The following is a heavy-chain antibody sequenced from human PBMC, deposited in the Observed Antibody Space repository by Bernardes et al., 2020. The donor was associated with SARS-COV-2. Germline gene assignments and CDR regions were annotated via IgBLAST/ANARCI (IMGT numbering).Heavy chain of an antibody. D-gene: IGHD2-15*01. Sequence: SETLSLTCTVSGGSVSSGSSYWSWIRQPPGKGLEWIGYIYYSGSTNYNPSLKSRVTMSVDTSKNQFSLKLSSVTAADTAVYYCARTPVKFCGGGSCYPKYYGDYWGQGTMVTVSS. J-gene: IGHJ4*02. V-gene: IGHV4-61*01. CDR2: IYYSGST. CDR1: GGSVSSGSSY. CDR3: ARTPVKFCGGGSCYPKYYGDY.